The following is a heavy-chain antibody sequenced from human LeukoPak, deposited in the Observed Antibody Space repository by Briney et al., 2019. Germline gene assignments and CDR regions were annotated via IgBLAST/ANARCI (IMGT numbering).Heavy chain of an antibody. D-gene: IGHD1-1*01. CDR3: ARGPRYNWNDVGVFDY. Sequence: GGSLRLSCAASGFTFSSYAMHWVRQAPGKGLEGVAVISYDGSNKYYADSVKGRFTISRDNSKNTLYLQMNSLRAEDTAVYYCARGPRYNWNDVGVFDYWGQGTLVTVSS. J-gene: IGHJ4*02. CDR1: GFTFSSYA. CDR2: ISYDGSNK. V-gene: IGHV3-30*04.